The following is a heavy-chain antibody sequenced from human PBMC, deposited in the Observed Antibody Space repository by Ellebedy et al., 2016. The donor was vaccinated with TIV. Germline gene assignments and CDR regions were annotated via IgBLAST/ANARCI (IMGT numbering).Heavy chain of an antibody. CDR2: IYYSGST. J-gene: IGHJ4*02. V-gene: IGHV4-39*07. CDR3: ARASGGESFDY. Sequence: SETLSLTCTVSGGSISSSSYYWGWIRQSPGKGLEWIGSIYYSGSTYYNPSLTSRITISVDTSKNQFSLKLSSVTAADTAVYYCARASGGESFDYWGQGTLVTVSS. D-gene: IGHD3-16*01. CDR1: GGSISSSSYY.